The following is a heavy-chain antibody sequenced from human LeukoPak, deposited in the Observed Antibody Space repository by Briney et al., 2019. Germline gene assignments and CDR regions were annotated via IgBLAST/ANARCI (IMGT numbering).Heavy chain of an antibody. CDR2: MYDSGTT. CDR3: ARDHSGTHDYYYYMDV. V-gene: IGHV4-39*07. Sequence: SETLSLTCTVSGGAISSGSYYWGWIRQSPGKGLEWIGSMYDSGTTFYNPSLKSRVTITGGMSKNEFSLRLTSVTAADTAVYYCARDHSGTHDYYYYMDVWGKGTTVTVSS. D-gene: IGHD1-26*01. CDR1: GGAISSGSYY. J-gene: IGHJ6*03.